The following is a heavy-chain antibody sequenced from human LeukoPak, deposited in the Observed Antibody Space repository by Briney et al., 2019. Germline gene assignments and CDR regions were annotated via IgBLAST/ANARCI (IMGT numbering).Heavy chain of an antibody. CDR2: ISWDGGST. J-gene: IGHJ4*02. CDR3: AKGTTVTTQGIFDY. CDR1: GFTFDDYA. V-gene: IGHV3-43D*03. D-gene: IGHD4-11*01. Sequence: GGSLRLSCAASGFTFDDYAMHWVRQAPGKGLEGVSLISWDGGSTYYADSVKGRFTISRDNSKNSLYLQMNSLRAEDTALYYCAKGTTVTTQGIFDYWGQGTLVTVSS.